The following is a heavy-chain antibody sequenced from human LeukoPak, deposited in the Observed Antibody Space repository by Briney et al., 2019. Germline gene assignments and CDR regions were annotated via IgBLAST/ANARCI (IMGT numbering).Heavy chain of an antibody. V-gene: IGHV3-21*01. Sequence: PRGSLRLSCAASGFTFSSYSMNWVRQAPGKGLEWVSSISSSSSYIYYADSVKGRFTISRDNAKNSLYLQMNSLRAEDTAVYYCARDGPNYGMDVWGQGTTVTVSS. J-gene: IGHJ6*02. CDR1: GFTFSSYS. CDR2: ISSSSSYI. CDR3: ARDGPNYGMDV.